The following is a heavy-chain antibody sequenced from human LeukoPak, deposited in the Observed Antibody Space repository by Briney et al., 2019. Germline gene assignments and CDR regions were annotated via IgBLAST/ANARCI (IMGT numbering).Heavy chain of an antibody. D-gene: IGHD3-10*01. J-gene: IGHJ4*02. CDR3: AKDIGPESVWFGELSGNFDY. CDR1: GSTFDDYA. CDR2: ISWNSGSI. Sequence: PGRSLRLSCAASGSTFDDYAMHWVRQAPGKGLEWVSGISWNSGSIGYADSVKGRFTISRDNAKNSLYLQMNSLRAEDTALYYCAKDIGPESVWFGELSGNFDYWGQGTLVTVSS. V-gene: IGHV3-9*01.